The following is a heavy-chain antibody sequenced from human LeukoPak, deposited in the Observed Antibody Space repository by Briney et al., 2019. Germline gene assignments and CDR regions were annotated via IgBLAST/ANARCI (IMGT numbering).Heavy chain of an antibody. V-gene: IGHV1-18*01. CDR2: ISAYNGNT. J-gene: IGHJ5*02. CDR1: GYTFTSYG. D-gene: IGHD4-11*01. Sequence: ASVKVPCKASGYTFTSYGISWVRQAPGQGLEWMGWISAYNGNTNYAQKLQGRVTMTTDTSTSTAYMELRSLRSDDTAVYYCARDAGPTTVSRDNWFDPWGQGTLVTVSS. CDR3: ARDAGPTTVSRDNWFDP.